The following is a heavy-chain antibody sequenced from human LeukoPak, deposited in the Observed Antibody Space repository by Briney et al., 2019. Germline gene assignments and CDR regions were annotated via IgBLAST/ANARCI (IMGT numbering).Heavy chain of an antibody. Sequence: GASVKVSCKASGYTFTSYGISWVRQSPGQGLEWMGWISAYNGNTNYAQKLQGRVTMTTDTSTSTAYMELRSLRSDDTAVYYCARDRDNYYGSGSHSADYWGQGTLVTVSS. CDR2: ISAYNGNT. CDR1: GYTFTSYG. D-gene: IGHD3-10*01. J-gene: IGHJ4*02. CDR3: ARDRDNYYGSGSHSADY. V-gene: IGHV1-18*01.